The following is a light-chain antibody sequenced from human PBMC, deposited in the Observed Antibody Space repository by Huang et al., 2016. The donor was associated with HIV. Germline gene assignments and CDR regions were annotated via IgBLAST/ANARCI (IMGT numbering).Light chain of an antibody. J-gene: IGKJ4*01. V-gene: IGKV1-39*01. CDR3: QQTYNTPHA. CDR1: QSISTY. CDR2: ASS. Sequence: DIQMTQSPSSLSASVGDRVTITCRASQSISTYLNCYQQKPGKAPKRLIYASSSLQSGVPSRFSGSGSVTDFTLTVSSLQPEDFATYYCQQTYNTPHAFGGGTKVEIK.